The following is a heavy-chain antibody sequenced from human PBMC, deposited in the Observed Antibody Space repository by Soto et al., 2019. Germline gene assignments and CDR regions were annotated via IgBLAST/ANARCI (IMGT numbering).Heavy chain of an antibody. CDR1: GYTKASCG. J-gene: IGHJ6*02. Sequence: SKASGYTKASCGRRWVRHAPGKGLEWMGWISAYNGNTNYAQKLQGRVTMTTDTSTSTAYMELRSLRSDDTAVYYCARPRYDILTTNRYGMDVWGQGTTVTVSS. V-gene: IGHV1-18*01. CDR2: ISAYNGNT. CDR3: ARPRYDILTTNRYGMDV. D-gene: IGHD3-9*01.